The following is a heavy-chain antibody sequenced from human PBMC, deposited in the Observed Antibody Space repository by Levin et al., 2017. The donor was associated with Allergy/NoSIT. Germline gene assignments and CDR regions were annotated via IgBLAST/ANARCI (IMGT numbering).Heavy chain of an antibody. CDR2: IFYSGNT. CDR3: ARERCPRGISCPWYFFDY. CDR1: GGSISSGNYY. J-gene: IGHJ4*02. V-gene: IGHV4-39*07. D-gene: IGHD2-15*01. Sequence: SQTLSLTCTVSGGSISSGNYYWAWIRQPPGKGLEWIGSIFYSGNTDYNPSLNSRVTILVDTSKNQFSLRLSSVTAADTAVYYCARERCPRGISCPWYFFDYWGQGMLVAASS.